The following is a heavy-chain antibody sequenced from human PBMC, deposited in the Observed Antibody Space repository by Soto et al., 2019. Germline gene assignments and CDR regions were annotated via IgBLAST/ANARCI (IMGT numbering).Heavy chain of an antibody. Sequence: GGSLRLSCAASGFTFSSYAMSWVRQAPGKGLEWVSAISGSGGSTYYADSVKGRFTISRDNSKNTLYLQMNSLRAEDTAVYYCAKDGTDCSGGSCAPWGQGTLVTVSS. CDR1: GFTFSSYA. J-gene: IGHJ5*02. CDR2: ISGSGGST. D-gene: IGHD2-15*01. V-gene: IGHV3-23*01. CDR3: AKDGTDCSGGSCAP.